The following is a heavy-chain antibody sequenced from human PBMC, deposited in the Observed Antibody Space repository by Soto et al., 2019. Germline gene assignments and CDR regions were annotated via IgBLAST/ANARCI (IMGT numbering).Heavy chain of an antibody. CDR3: ARDLRVTELAPPGISNYYYYGMDV. J-gene: IGHJ6*02. Sequence: HPGGSLRLSCAASGFTFSSYWMHWVRQAPGKGLVWVSRINSDGSSTSYADSVKGRFTISRDNAKNTLYLQMNSLRAEDTAVYYCARDLRVTELAPPGISNYYYYGMDVWGQGTTVTVSS. D-gene: IGHD1-1*01. V-gene: IGHV3-74*01. CDR2: INSDGSST. CDR1: GFTFSSYW.